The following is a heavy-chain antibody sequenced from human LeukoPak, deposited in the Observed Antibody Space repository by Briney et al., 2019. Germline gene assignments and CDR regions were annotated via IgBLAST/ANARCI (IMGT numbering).Heavy chain of an antibody. J-gene: IGHJ6*03. CDR2: IYYSGST. CDR1: GGSISSYY. CDR3: ARVAVAAIGYYYYYYIDV. Sequence: SETLSLTCTVSGGSISSYYWSWIRQPPGKGLEWIGYIYYSGSTNYNPSLKSRVTISVDTSKNQFSLKLSSVTAADTAVYYCARVAVAAIGYYYYYYIDVWGKGTTVTVSS. V-gene: IGHV4-59*01. D-gene: IGHD2-15*01.